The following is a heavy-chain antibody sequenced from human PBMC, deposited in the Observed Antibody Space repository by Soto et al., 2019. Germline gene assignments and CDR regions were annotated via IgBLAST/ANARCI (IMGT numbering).Heavy chain of an antibody. J-gene: IGHJ4*02. CDR1: GFTFSSYS. CDR2: ISSSSSTI. D-gene: IGHD2-2*01. V-gene: IGHV3-48*02. Sequence: PGGSLRLSCAASGFTFSSYSMNWVRQAPGKGLEWVSYISSSSSTIYYADSVKGRFTISRDNAKNSLYLQMNSLRDEDTAVYYCARDREDIVLVPAAMCDYWGQGTLVTVSS. CDR3: ARDREDIVLVPAAMCDY.